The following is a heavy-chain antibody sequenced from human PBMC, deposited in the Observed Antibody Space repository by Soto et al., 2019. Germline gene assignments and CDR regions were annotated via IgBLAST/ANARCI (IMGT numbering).Heavy chain of an antibody. J-gene: IGHJ4*02. V-gene: IGHV3-7*04. Sequence: EVQLVESGGGLVQPGGSLRLSCVASGFTFSSYWMNWVRQVPGKGLEWVANIKQDGSEIHYVDSVKGRFTISRDNAKNSLHLQMNSLRAEDTAVYYCARSSGWTGDYWGQGVLVIVSS. CDR2: IKQDGSEI. CDR3: ARSSGWTGDY. D-gene: IGHD3-10*01. CDR1: GFTFSSYW.